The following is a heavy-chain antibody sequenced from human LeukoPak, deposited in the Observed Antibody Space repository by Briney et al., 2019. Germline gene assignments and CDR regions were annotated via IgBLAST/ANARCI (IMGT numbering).Heavy chain of an antibody. D-gene: IGHD6-25*01. CDR1: DGSVTSTNW. V-gene: IGHV4-4*02. CDR3: AREGGFYRPLDY. CDR2: VHLDGRT. Sequence: PSQTLSLTCDVSDGSVTSTNWWTWFRQPPGKGLEWIGEVHLDGRTNYNPSLKSRLVMSADLPENHISLKLTSVTAADTAVYYCAREGGFYRPLDYSGQGTLVTVSS. J-gene: IGHJ4*02.